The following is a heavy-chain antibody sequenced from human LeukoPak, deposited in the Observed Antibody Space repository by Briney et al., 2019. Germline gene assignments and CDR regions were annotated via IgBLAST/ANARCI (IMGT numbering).Heavy chain of an antibody. J-gene: IGHJ6*03. V-gene: IGHV4-4*07. Sequence: SETLSLTCTVSGGSISSYYWSWIRQPAGRGLEWIGRIYTSGSTNYNPSLKSRVTMSVDTSKNQFPLKLSSVTAADTAVYYCARGECSGGSCSTHNYYYYYMDVWGKGTTVTVSS. CDR2: IYTSGST. CDR1: GGSISSYY. CDR3: ARGECSGGSCSTHNYYYYYMDV. D-gene: IGHD2-15*01.